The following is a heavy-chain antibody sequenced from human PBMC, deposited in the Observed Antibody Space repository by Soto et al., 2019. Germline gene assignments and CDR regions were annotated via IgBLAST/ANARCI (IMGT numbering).Heavy chain of an antibody. CDR2: LSGSGTMR. CDR3: AKEAEENENVPIPGDN. J-gene: IGHJ4*02. D-gene: IGHD1-1*01. Sequence: EVQLLASGGGLVQPGGSLRLSCAASGFSFRNYAMTWVRQAPGKGLEWVSGLSGSGTMRYYADSVRGRFIISRDNAKDTLFLQMDNLRVEDSAVYYCAKEAEENENVPIPGDNWGQGTPVTVSS. V-gene: IGHV3-23*01. CDR1: GFSFRNYA.